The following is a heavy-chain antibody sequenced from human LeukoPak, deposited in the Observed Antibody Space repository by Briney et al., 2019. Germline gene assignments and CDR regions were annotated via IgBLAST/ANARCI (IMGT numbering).Heavy chain of an antibody. D-gene: IGHD3-22*01. CDR1: GYTFTGYY. V-gene: IGHV1-2*02. J-gene: IGHJ4*02. Sequence: ASVKVSCKASGYTFTGYYMHWVRQTPEQGLEWMGLINPNSGGTNYAQKFQGRVTMTRDTSISTAYMELSRLRSDDTAVYYCARVSAYYYDSSGCFDYWGQGTLVTVSS. CDR2: INPNSGGT. CDR3: ARVSAYYYDSSGCFDY.